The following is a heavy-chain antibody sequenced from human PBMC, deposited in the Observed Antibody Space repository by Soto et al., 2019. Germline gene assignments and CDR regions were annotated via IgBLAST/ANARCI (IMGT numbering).Heavy chain of an antibody. V-gene: IGHV4-31*02. CDR2: IYYSGST. CDR3: ARASGERADTALGEEILDYYGMDV. CDR1: GGSISSGGYY. Sequence: SETLSLTCTVSGGSISSGGYYWSWIRQHPGKGLEWIGYIYYSGSTYYNPSLKSRVTISVDTSKNQFSLKLSSVTAADTAVYYCARASGERADTALGEEILDYYGMDVWGQGTTVTVSS. J-gene: IGHJ6*02. D-gene: IGHD5-18*01.